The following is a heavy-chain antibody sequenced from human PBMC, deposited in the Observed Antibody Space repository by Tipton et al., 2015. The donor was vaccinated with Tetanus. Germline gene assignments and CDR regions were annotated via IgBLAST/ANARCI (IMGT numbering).Heavy chain of an antibody. CDR2: IHPSGIT. CDR1: GGSFSNYY. CDR3: ARGQHSTFTS. V-gene: IGHV4-34*01. Sequence: TLSLTCAVYGGSFSNYYLTWIRQPPGQGLEWIGEIHPSGITNYNPSLINRVTISVDTSKNQFSLRLTSVTAEDSAVYFCARGQHSTFTSWGQGTLVTVSS. D-gene: IGHD2-2*01. J-gene: IGHJ5*02.